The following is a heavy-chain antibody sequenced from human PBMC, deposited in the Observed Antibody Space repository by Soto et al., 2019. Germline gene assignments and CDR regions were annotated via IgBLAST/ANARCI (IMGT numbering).Heavy chain of an antibody. D-gene: IGHD2-21*02. CDR1: GFDLTSSR. J-gene: IGHJ6*02. CDR2: ISGSGKDT. V-gene: IGHV3-21*01. CDR3: ARVHLFAGSALHCAMHV. Sequence: PGGSLRLSCVASGFDLTSSRMNWVRQAPGKGLGWVASISGSGKDTFYRHSVKGRFAISRDSAGASLFLRMDSVKVEDTAVYHCARVHLFAGSALHCAMHVWGPATAVTVS.